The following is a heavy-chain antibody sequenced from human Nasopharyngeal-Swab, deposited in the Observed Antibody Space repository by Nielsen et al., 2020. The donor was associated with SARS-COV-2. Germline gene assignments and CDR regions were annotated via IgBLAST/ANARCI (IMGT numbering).Heavy chain of an antibody. V-gene: IGHV3-15*01. D-gene: IGHD6-19*01. CDR3: TTDLGSSGWYSGVGY. CDR2: IKSKTDGGTT. J-gene: IGHJ4*02. Sequence: VRQAPGKGLEWVGRIKSKTDGGTTDYAAPGKGRFTISRDDSKNTLYLQMNSLKTEDTAVYYCTTDLGSSGWYSGVGYWGQGTLVTVSS.